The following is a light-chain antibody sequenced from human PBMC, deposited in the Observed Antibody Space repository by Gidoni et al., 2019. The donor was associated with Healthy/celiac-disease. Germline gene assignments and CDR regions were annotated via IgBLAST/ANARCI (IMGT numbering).Light chain of an antibody. V-gene: IGKV3-15*01. CDR2: GAS. Sequence: ELVMTQSPATLSVSPGERATLSCRASQSVSSNLAWYQQKPGQAPRLLIYGASTRATGIPARFSGSGSGTEFTLTISSLQSEDFAVYYCQQYNSWPPGTFGQGTKLEIK. CDR1: QSVSSN. J-gene: IGKJ2*01. CDR3: QQYNSWPPGT.